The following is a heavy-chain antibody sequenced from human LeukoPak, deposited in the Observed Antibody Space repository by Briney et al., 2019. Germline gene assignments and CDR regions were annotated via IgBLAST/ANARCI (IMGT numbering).Heavy chain of an antibody. V-gene: IGHV4-31*03. J-gene: IGHJ5*02. CDR1: GASISSGGFH. Sequence: PSQTLSLTCTVSGASISSGGFHWNWIRQLPGKGLQWIGYIYHSGSTFYNPSLRSRLSISVDTSENQFSLKLSSVTAADTAVYYCAREGSDGYNWFDPWGPGTLVTVSS. CDR2: IYHSGST. CDR3: AREGSDGYNWFDP. D-gene: IGHD5-24*01.